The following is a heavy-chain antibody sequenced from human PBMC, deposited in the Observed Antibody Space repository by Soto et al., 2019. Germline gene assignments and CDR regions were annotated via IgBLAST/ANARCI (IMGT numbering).Heavy chain of an antibody. D-gene: IGHD3-10*01. CDR1: GGSISSYY. CDR3: ARQTAKGYYGSGSYKSVWFDP. V-gene: IGHV4-59*08. Sequence: SETLSLTCTVSGGSISSYYWSWIRQPPGKGLEWIGYIYYSGSTNYNPSLKSRVTISVDTSKNQFSLKLSSVTAADTAVYYCARQTAKGYYGSGSYKSVWFDPSGQATLVSVSS. CDR2: IYYSGST. J-gene: IGHJ5*02.